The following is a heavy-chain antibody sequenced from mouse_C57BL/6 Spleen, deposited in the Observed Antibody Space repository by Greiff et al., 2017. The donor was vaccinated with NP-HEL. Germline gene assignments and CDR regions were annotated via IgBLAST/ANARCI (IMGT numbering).Heavy chain of an antibody. D-gene: IGHD2-4*01. CDR1: RYTFTSYW. J-gene: IGHJ1*03. Sequence: VQLQQPGAELVKPGASVKMSCKASRYTFTSYWITWVKQRPGQGLEWIGDIYPGSGSTNYNEKFKSKATLTVDTSSSTAYMQLSSLTSEDSAVYYCARRDYDGDWYFDVWGTGTTVTVSS. CDR3: ARRDYDGDWYFDV. V-gene: IGHV1-55*01. CDR2: IYPGSGST.